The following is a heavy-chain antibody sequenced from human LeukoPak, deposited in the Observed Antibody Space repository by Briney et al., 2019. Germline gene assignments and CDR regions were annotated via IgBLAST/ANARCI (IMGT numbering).Heavy chain of an antibody. CDR3: ARGYLNNDVHPHAYI. V-gene: IGHV3-23*01. CDR2: ISRTSDKR. J-gene: IGHJ3*02. Sequence: GGSLRLSCAASGFTFSSFVMSWVRQAPGKGLEWVSIISRTSDKRYYADPVKGRFTVSRDNSKNTLFLQMNSLRADDTALYYCARGYLNNDVHPHAYIWGQGTLVTVSS. D-gene: IGHD3-10*02. CDR1: GFTFSSFV.